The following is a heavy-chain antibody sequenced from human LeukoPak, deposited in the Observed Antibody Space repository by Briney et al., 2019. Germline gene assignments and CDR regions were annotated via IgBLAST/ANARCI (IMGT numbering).Heavy chain of an antibody. CDR2: INHSGST. CDR3: AKGSPLWFDP. CDR1: GGSFSGYY. J-gene: IGHJ5*02. Sequence: PSETLSLTCAVYGGSFSGYYWSWIRQPPGKGLEWIGEINHSGSTNYNPSLKSRVTISVDTSKNQFSLKLSSVTAADTAVYYCAKGSPLWFDPWGQGTLVTVSS. V-gene: IGHV4-34*01.